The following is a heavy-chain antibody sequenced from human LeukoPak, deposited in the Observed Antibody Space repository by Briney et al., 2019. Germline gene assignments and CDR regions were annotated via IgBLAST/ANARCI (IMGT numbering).Heavy chain of an antibody. CDR2: ISSSGSTK. D-gene: IGHD6-6*01. J-gene: IGHJ4*02. CDR3: ARDTESGSSH. V-gene: IGHV3-48*04. CDR1: GFTFSSYA. Sequence: GRSLRLSCAASGFTFSSYAMHWVRQAPGKGLEWVSYISSSGSTKYYADSVKGRFTISRDNAKNSLFLQANSLRAEDTAVYYRARDTESGSSHWGQGTLVTVSS.